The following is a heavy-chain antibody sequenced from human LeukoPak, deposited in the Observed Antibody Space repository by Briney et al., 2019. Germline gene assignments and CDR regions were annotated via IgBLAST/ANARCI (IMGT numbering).Heavy chain of an antibody. J-gene: IGHJ6*03. CDR3: ARAELKQSIGSTYTYYYHYYYMDV. V-gene: IGHV4-59*01. CDR2: IYYSGST. D-gene: IGHD1-26*01. CDR1: DGSIISYS. Sequence: PSETLSLTCTVSDGSIISYSWKWIRQPPGKGLEWIGYIYYSGSTNYNPSLKSRVTISVDTSKNQVSLKVSSVTAADTAVYYCARAELKQSIGSTYTYYYHYYYMDVWGKGSTVTVSS.